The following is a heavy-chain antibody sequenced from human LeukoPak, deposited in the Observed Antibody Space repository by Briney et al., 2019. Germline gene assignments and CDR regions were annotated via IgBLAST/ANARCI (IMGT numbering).Heavy chain of an antibody. CDR3: ARGPGGFLEWPRPLLEAFDI. Sequence: SETLSLTCTVSGGSISSYYWSWIRQPPGKGLEWIGRLHVSGSSNYNPSLKSRVTISADLSSNQFSLRLSSVTAADTAMYYCARGPGGFLEWPRPLLEAFDIWGQGTMVTVSS. CDR1: GGSISSYY. V-gene: IGHV4-59*08. J-gene: IGHJ3*02. D-gene: IGHD3-3*01. CDR2: LHVSGSS.